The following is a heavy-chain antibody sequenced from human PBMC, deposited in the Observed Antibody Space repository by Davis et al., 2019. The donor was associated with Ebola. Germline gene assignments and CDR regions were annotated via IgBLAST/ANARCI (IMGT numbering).Heavy chain of an antibody. V-gene: IGHV3-30*02. D-gene: IGHD4-17*01. Sequence: GESLKISCAASGFTFNIFDMHWVRQAPGRGLEWVAFVRSHGSDDHYADSVKGRFTISRDNSKNTLYLQMSSLRAEDTAVYYCAKSDYGDYVEYYYYGMDVWGQGTTVTVSS. CDR3: AKSDYGDYVEYYYYGMDV. CDR2: VRSHGSDD. J-gene: IGHJ6*02. CDR1: GFTFNIFD.